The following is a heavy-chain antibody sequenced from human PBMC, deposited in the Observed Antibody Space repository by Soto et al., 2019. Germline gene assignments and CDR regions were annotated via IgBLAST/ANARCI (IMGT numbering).Heavy chain of an antibody. CDR1: GYSISSGYY. CDR2: IYHSGCT. J-gene: IGHJ4*02. Sequence: SETLSLTCAVSGYSISSGYYWGWIRQPPGKGLEWIGSIYHSGCTYYNPSLKSRVTISVDTSKNQFSLKLSSVTAADTAVYYRARVRSSPFRYFDYWGQGTLVTVSS. CDR3: ARVRSSPFRYFDY. V-gene: IGHV4-38-2*01.